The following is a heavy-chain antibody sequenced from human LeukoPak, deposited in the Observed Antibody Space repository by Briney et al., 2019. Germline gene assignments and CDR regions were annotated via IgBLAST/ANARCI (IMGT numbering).Heavy chain of an antibody. V-gene: IGHV4-59*01. D-gene: IGHD5-18*01. CDR3: ARDPLGTARFDP. J-gene: IGHJ5*02. CDR1: GGSISSYY. Sequence: PSETLSLTCTVSGGSISSYYWSWTRQPPGKGLEWIGYIYYSGSTNYNPSLKSRVTISVDTSKNQFSLKLSSVTAADTAVYYCARDPLGTARFDPWGQGTLVAVSS. CDR2: IYYSGST.